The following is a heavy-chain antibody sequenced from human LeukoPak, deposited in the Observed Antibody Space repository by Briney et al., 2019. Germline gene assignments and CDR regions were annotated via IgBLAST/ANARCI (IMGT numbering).Heavy chain of an antibody. V-gene: IGHV1-18*04. CDR3: ARGKEREPFDF. Sequence: GASVKVSCKASGYTFISYGISWVRQAPGQGLEWMGWIFTHNGDTMYEKKFQGRVSMTTDSSTNTVYLELRSLRSDDTAVYYCARGKEREPFDFWGQGTLVAVS. J-gene: IGHJ4*02. D-gene: IGHD1-1*01. CDR1: GYTFISYG. CDR2: IFTHNGDT.